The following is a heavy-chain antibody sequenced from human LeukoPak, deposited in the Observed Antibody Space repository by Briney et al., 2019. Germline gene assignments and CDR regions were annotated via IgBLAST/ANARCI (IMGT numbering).Heavy chain of an antibody. CDR1: GGSISSSGYY. V-gene: IGHV4-39*07. CDR2: IYYTGST. J-gene: IGHJ6*04. CDR3: ARDLGSSTPSGV. Sequence: PSETLSLTCTVSGGSISSSGYYWVWIRQPPGKGLEWIGSIYYTGSTYYNPSLRSRVTISVDTSKNQFSLKLNSVTAADTAVYYCARDLGSSTPSGVWGKGTTVTVSS. D-gene: IGHD3-16*01.